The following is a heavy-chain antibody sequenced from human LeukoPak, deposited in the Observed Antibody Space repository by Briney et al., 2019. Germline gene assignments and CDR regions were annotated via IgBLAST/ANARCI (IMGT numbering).Heavy chain of an antibody. D-gene: IGHD1-26*01. CDR1: GFTFSSYA. CDR3: AKVLGSGSYSFDY. CDR2: ISGSGGST. V-gene: IGHV3-23*01. J-gene: IGHJ4*02. Sequence: GGSLRLSCAASGFTFSSYAMSWVRQAPGKGLEWVSAISGSGGSTYYADSVKGWFTTSRDNSKNTLYLQMNSLRAEDTAVYYCAKVLGSGSYSFDYWGQGTLVTVSS.